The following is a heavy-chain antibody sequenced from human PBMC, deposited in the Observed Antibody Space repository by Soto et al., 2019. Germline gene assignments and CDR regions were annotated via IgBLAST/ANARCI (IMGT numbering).Heavy chain of an antibody. Sequence: PSETLSLTCTVSGGSISSYYWSWIRQPPGKGLEWIGYIYYSGSTNYNPSLKSRATISVDTSKNQFSLKLSSVTAADTAVYYCAITNSSSWNYYYYYYMDVWGKGTTVTVSS. D-gene: IGHD6-13*01. CDR2: IYYSGST. V-gene: IGHV4-59*01. CDR3: AITNSSSWNYYYYYYMDV. J-gene: IGHJ6*03. CDR1: GGSISSYY.